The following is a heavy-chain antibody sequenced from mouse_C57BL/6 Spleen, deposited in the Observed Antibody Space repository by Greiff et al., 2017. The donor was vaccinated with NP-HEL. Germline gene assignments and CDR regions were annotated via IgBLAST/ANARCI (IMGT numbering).Heavy chain of an antibody. CDR1: GYTFTDYN. Sequence: VQLQQSGPELVKPGASVKMSCKASGYTFTDYNMHWVKQSHGKSLEWIGYINPNNGGTSYNQTFKGKATLTVNKSSSTDYMELRSLTSEDSAGYYCARPGDYYGSSYDYWGQGTTLTVSS. CDR3: ARPGDYYGSSYDY. J-gene: IGHJ2*01. CDR2: INPNNGGT. V-gene: IGHV1-22*01. D-gene: IGHD1-1*01.